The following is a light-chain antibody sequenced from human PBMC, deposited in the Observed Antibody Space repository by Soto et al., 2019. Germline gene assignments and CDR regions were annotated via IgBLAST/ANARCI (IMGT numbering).Light chain of an antibody. Sequence: SYELTQPPSVSVSPGQTARITCSGDALPKQYAYWYQQKPGQAPVLVIYKDSERPSGIPERFSGSSSETTVTLTISGVQAEDEADYYCQSADSSGTYYVFGTGTKLTVL. CDR1: ALPKQY. CDR3: QSADSSGTYYV. J-gene: IGLJ1*01. CDR2: KDS. V-gene: IGLV3-25*02.